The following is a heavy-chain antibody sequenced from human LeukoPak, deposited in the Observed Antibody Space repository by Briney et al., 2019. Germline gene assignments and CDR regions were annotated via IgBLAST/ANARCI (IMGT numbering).Heavy chain of an antibody. CDR2: IWYDRSSK. J-gene: IGHJ1*01. Sequence: GGSLRLSCAASGFTFSGYGMHWVRQAPGKGLEWVALIWYDRSSKYYANSVKGRFTISRDNAKKTLYLQMNSLRAEDTAVYYCARDDIGSGYYRRYFQNWGQGTLVTVSS. CDR3: ARDDIGSGYYRRYFQN. CDR1: GFTFSGYG. D-gene: IGHD3-3*01. V-gene: IGHV3-33*01.